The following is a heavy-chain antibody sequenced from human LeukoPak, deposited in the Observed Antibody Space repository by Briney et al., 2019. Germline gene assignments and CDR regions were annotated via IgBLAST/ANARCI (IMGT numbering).Heavy chain of an antibody. CDR3: ARGYCSGGSCQNWFDP. V-gene: IGHV4-30-4*01. CDR1: GGSFSSGDYY. Sequence: TSQTLSLTCSVSGGSFSSGDYYLTWIRQPPGKGLEWIGHIYYSGSTYYNPSLKSRVTMSVDTSKNQFSLKLSSVTAADTAVYYCARGYCSGGSCQNWFDPWGQGTLVTVSS. CDR2: IYYSGST. J-gene: IGHJ5*02. D-gene: IGHD2-15*01.